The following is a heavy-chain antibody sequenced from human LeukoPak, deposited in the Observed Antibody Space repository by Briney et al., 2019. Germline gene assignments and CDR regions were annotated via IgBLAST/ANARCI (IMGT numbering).Heavy chain of an antibody. CDR3: AREDCSSTSCLWFVY. CDR2: INPSGGST. CDR1: GYTFTSYY. J-gene: IGHJ4*02. Sequence: GASVKVSCKASGYTFTSYYMHWVRQAPGQGLEWMGIINPSGGSTSYAQKFQGRVTMTRDTSTSTVYMELSSLRSEDTAVYYCAREDCSSTSCLWFVYWGQGTLVTVSS. D-gene: IGHD2-2*01. V-gene: IGHV1-46*01.